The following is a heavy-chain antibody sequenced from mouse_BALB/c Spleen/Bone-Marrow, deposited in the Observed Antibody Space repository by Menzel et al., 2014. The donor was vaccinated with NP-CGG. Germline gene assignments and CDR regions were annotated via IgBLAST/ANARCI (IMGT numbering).Heavy chain of an antibody. CDR1: GYSITSDYA. Sequence: VQLKQSGPGLVKPSQSLSLTCTVTGYSITSDYAWNWIRQLPGNQLEWMGYISYSGSTSYNPSLKSRISITRDTSKNQFFLQSNSVTTEDTATYFCARWTTVVAKDWYFDVWGAGTTVTVSS. V-gene: IGHV3-2*02. D-gene: IGHD1-1*01. CDR3: ARWTTVVAKDWYFDV. J-gene: IGHJ1*01. CDR2: ISYSGST.